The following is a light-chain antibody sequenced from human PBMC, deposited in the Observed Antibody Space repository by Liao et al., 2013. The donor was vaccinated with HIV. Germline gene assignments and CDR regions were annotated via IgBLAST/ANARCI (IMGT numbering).Light chain of an antibody. CDR1: KLGDKY. V-gene: IGLV3-1*01. CDR3: QVWDSSTGGV. J-gene: IGLJ3*02. Sequence: SYELTQPPSVSVSPGQTASITCSGDKLGDKYACWYQQKPGQSPVLVIYQDSKRPSGIPERFSGSNSGNTATLTISRAQAGDEADYYCQVWDSSTGGVFGGGTKLTVL. CDR2: QDS.